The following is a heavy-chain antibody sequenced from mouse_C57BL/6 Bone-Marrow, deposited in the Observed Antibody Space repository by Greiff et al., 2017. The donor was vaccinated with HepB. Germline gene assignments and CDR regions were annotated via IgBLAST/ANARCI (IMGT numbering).Heavy chain of an antibody. CDR3: ASLYYYGSSYVAY. CDR2: IWGVGST. Sequence: VKLMESGPGLVAPSQSLSITCTVSGFSLTSYGVDWVRQSPGKGLEWLGVIWGVGSTNYNSALKSRLSISKDNSKSQVFLKMNSLQTDDTAMYYCASLYYYGSSYVAYWGQGTLVTVSA. V-gene: IGHV2-6*01. CDR1: GFSLTSYG. D-gene: IGHD1-1*01. J-gene: IGHJ3*01.